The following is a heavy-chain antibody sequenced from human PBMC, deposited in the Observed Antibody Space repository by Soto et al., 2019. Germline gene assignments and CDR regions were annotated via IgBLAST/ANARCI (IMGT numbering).Heavy chain of an antibody. D-gene: IGHD2-2*01. CDR1: GGSISSGGYY. J-gene: IGHJ4*02. Sequence: PSETLSLTCTVSGGSISSGGYYWSWIRQHPGKGLEWIGYIYYSGSTYYNPSLKSRVTISVDTSKNQFSLKLSSVTAADTAVYHCARVKMDCSSTSCYPSLFDYWGQGTLVTVSS. V-gene: IGHV4-31*03. CDR3: ARVKMDCSSTSCYPSLFDY. CDR2: IYYSGST.